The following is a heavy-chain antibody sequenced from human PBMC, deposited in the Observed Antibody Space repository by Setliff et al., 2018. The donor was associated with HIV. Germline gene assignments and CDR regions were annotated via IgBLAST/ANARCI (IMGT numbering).Heavy chain of an antibody. D-gene: IGHD6-13*01. V-gene: IGHV4-39*07. J-gene: IGHJ4*02. CDR3: IGTVYYSGITDYNPTLKSRVTISVDTAENQFSLKLSSVTDADTAVYYCARDGYSSSWYVISGSFDY. Sequence: YISSSRYYWGWIRQPTGKGREVIGTVYYSGITDYNPTLKSRVTISVDTAENQFSLKLSSVTDADTAVYYCARDGYSSSWYVISGSFDYWGQGILVTVSS.